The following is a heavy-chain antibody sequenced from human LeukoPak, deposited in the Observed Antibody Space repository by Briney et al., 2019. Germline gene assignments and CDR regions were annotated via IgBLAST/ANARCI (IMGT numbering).Heavy chain of an antibody. J-gene: IGHJ4*02. CDR1: GFTFSSYE. CDR2: ISSSGSTI. CDR3: ARAPSGWFPFDY. Sequence: GGSLRLSCAASGFTFSSYEMNWVRQAPGKGLEWVSYISSSGSTIYYADSVKGRFTISRDNAKNSLYLQMNSLRAEDTAVYYCARAPSGWFPFDYWGQGTLVTVSS. V-gene: IGHV3-48*03. D-gene: IGHD6-19*01.